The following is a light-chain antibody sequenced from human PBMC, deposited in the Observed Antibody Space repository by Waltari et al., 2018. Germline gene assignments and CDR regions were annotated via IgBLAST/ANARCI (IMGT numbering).Light chain of an antibody. Sequence: QSALTQPASVSGSPGPSITISCSGTHSDVGASDFVSWYQQHPGKAPHLVIYEVSNRPSGISKRFSASKSGNTASLTISGLQAEDEADYYCSSYTTSSAPGVFGTGTRVTVL. J-gene: IGLJ1*01. CDR3: SSYTTSSAPGV. CDR2: EVS. CDR1: HSDVGASDF. V-gene: IGLV2-14*01.